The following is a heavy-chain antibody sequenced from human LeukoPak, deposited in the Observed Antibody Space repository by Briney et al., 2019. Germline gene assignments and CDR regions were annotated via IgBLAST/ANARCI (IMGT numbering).Heavy chain of an antibody. CDR2: ISAYNGNT. V-gene: IGHV1-18*01. CDR1: GYTFTSYG. J-gene: IGHJ3*02. CDR3: ARVPPDYYDSSGYFEPFDI. D-gene: IGHD3-22*01. Sequence: ASVKVSCTASGYTFTSYGISWVRQAPGQGLEWMGWISAYNGNTNYAQKLQGRVTMTTDTSTSTAYMELRSLRSDDTAVYYCARVPPDYYDSSGYFEPFDIWGQGTMVTVSS.